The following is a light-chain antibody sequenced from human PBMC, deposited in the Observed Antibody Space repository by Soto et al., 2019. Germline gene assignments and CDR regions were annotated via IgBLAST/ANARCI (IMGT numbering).Light chain of an antibody. CDR2: AAS. CDR1: QSISRY. J-gene: IGKJ3*01. CDR3: QQTYTMPFT. V-gene: IGKV1-39*01. Sequence: DLQMTQSPSSLSASVGDRVTITCRASQSISRYLNWYQHKPGKAPKLLIYAASSLQSGVPSRFSGTESGTDFTLTIDSLQREDFATYFCQQTYTMPFTFGPGTTVDIK.